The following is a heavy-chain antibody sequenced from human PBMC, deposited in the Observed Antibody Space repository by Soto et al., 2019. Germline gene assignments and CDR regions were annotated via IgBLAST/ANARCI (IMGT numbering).Heavy chain of an antibody. CDR3: ARDSGFVFDTTGHFAY. Sequence: SSVKVSCKTSGYTFENYGITWVRQAPGQGLEWMGWISVYNGRTKSAQKFQGRVTLTTETSTNTAYLEMRSLSSDDTAVYYCARDSGFVFDTTGHFAYWGQGTRVTVPS. V-gene: IGHV1-18*04. J-gene: IGHJ4*02. D-gene: IGHD1-1*01. CDR2: ISVYNGRT. CDR1: GYTFENYG.